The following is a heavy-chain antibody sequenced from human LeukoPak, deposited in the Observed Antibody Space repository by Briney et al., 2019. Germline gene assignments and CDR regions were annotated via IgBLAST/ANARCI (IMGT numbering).Heavy chain of an antibody. CDR1: GGTFSSYA. J-gene: IGHJ4*02. V-gene: IGHV1-69*13. CDR2: IIPIFGTA. CDR3: ARDPVKYYYDTSGSNFDY. Sequence: ASVKVSCKASGGTFSSYAISWVRQAPGQGLEWMGGIIPIFGTANYAQKFQGRVTITADESTSTAYMELRSLRSDDTAVYYCARDPVKYYYDTSGSNFDYWGQGTLVTVSS. D-gene: IGHD3-22*01.